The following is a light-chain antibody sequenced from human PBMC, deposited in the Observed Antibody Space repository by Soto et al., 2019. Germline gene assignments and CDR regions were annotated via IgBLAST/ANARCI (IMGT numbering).Light chain of an antibody. J-gene: IGLJ1*01. CDR1: SSDVGGYNY. CDR2: EVS. Sequence: QAVVTQPASVSASPGQSITISCTGTSSDVGGYNYVSWYQQHPGKAPKVMIYEVSYRPSGVSYRFSGSKSGNTASLTISGLQAEDEADYYCSSHTSSDTRVFGTGTKVTVL. CDR3: SSHTSSDTRV. V-gene: IGLV2-14*01.